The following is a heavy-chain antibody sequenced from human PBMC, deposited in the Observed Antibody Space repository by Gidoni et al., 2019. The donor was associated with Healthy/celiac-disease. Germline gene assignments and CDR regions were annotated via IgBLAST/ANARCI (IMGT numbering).Heavy chain of an antibody. J-gene: IGHJ6*03. V-gene: IGHV3-74*01. CDR3: ARDLEEDYYYYMDV. Sequence: EVQLVESGGGLVQPGGSLRLSCAASGFTFSSYWMHWVRQAPGKGLVWVSRINSYGSSTSYADSVKSRFTISRDNAKNTLYLQMNSLRAEDTAVYYCARDLEEDYYYYMDVWGKGTTVTVSS. CDR2: INSYGSST. CDR1: GFTFSSYW.